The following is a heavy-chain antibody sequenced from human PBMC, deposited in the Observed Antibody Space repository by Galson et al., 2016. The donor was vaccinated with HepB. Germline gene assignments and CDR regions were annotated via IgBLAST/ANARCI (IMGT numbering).Heavy chain of an antibody. CDR3: ATLAATPHGDY. Sequence: SLRLSCAASGFTLSTYTMNWVRQAPGKGLEWVSSISGTRNYIKYADSVKGRFTISRDNAMNSLYLQMNSLRAEDTAVYYCATLAATPHGDYWGQGTLVTVSS. V-gene: IGHV3-21*01. J-gene: IGHJ4*02. CDR2: ISGTRNYI. CDR1: GFTLSTYT. D-gene: IGHD2-15*01.